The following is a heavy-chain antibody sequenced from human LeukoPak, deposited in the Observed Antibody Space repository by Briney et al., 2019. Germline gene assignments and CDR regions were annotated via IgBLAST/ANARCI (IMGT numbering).Heavy chain of an antibody. D-gene: IGHD2-15*01. CDR1: GGSISSSSYY. CDR2: IYYSGST. J-gene: IGHJ6*02. V-gene: IGHV4-39*01. Sequence: SETLSLTCNVSGGSISSSSYYWGWIRQPPGKGLEWIGSIYYSGSTYYNPSLKSRVTISVDTSKNQFSLKLSSVTAADTAVYYCARLAVAYYYYGMDVWGQGTTVTVSS. CDR3: ARLAVAYYYYGMDV.